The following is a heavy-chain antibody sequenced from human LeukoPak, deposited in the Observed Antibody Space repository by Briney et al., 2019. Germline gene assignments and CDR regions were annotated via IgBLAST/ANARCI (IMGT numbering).Heavy chain of an antibody. CDR2: ISAYNGNT. J-gene: IGHJ3*02. Sequence: ASVKVSCKASGYTFTSYGISWVRQAPGQGLEWMGWISAYNGNTNCAQKLQGRVTMTTDTSTSTAYMELRSLRSDDTAVYYCARAGIVRARGAFDIWGQGTMVTVSS. D-gene: IGHD1-26*01. CDR1: GYTFTSYG. CDR3: ARAGIVRARGAFDI. V-gene: IGHV1-18*01.